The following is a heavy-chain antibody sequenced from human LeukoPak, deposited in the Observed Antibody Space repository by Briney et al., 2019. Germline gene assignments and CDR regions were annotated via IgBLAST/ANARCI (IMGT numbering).Heavy chain of an antibody. CDR1: GIILSDHW. J-gene: IGHJ4*02. Sequence: GGCLSLSCVASGIILSDHWTRWVRPAAGKGREWVANITPDGSEKNYVDSVKGRFTISRDNAKNSLYLQMNSLRAEDTALYYCAKDHSSGWRDFDYWGQGTLVTVSS. D-gene: IGHD6-19*01. CDR2: ITPDGSEK. CDR3: AKDHSSGWRDFDY. V-gene: IGHV3-7*03.